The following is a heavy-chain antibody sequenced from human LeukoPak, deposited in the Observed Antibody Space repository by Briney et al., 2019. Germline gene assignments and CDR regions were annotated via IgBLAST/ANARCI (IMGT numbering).Heavy chain of an antibody. CDR1: GFSFSDYY. D-gene: IGHD3-3*01. V-gene: IGHV3-11*01. CDR2: ISSSGSTK. CDR3: ARSHYDFWSGYYNWFDP. Sequence: GGSLRLSCAASGFSFSDYYMSWIRQAPGKGLEGVSYISSSGSTKYYADSVKGRFTISRDNAKNSLYLQMNSLRAEDTAVYYCARSHYDFWSGYYNWFDPWGQGTLVTVSS. J-gene: IGHJ5*02.